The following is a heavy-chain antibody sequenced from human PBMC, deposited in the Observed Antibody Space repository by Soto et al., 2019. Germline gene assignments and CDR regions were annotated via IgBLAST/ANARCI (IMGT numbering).Heavy chain of an antibody. CDR3: ARRIAHRGFAIQHLLQSDCLDP. Sequence: ASVKVSCKASGATFSSYALSWVRQAPGQGLEWMGGIIPIFGTANYAQKFQGRVTITADESANTAYMELSSLRSEDTAVYSCARRIAHRGFAIQHLLQSDCLDPWRQATLVTVSA. J-gene: IGHJ5*02. V-gene: IGHV1-69*13. D-gene: IGHD5-18*01. CDR1: GATFSSYA. CDR2: IIPIFGTA.